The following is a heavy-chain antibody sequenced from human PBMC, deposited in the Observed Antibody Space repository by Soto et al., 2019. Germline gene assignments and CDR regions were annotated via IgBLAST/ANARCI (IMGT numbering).Heavy chain of an antibody. CDR3: VPRSGSHKGYFDY. V-gene: IGHV4-39*01. CDR1: GGSISNSSYY. J-gene: IGHJ4*02. CDR2: VHYSGST. Sequence: SETLSLTCSVSGGSISNSSYYWGWIRQPPGKGLEWIGSVHYSGSTYYNPSLKSRVTIAVDTSKNQFSLKLSSVTAADTAVYYCVPRSGSHKGYFDYWGQGSLVTVSS. D-gene: IGHD3-10*01.